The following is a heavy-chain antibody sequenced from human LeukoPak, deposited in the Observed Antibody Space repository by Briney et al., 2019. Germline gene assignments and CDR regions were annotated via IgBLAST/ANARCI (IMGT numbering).Heavy chain of an antibody. J-gene: IGHJ5*02. D-gene: IGHD2-2*01. CDR3: ARAPSQGYCSSTSCPSYH. V-gene: IGHV3-30*02. CDR2: IRYDGSNK. CDR1: GFTFSSYG. Sequence: GGSLRLSCAASGFTFSSYGMHWVRQAPGKGLEWVAFIRYDGSNKYYADSVKGRFTISRDNSKNTLYLQMNSLRAEDTAVYYCARAPSQGYCSSTSCPSYHWGQGTLVTVSS.